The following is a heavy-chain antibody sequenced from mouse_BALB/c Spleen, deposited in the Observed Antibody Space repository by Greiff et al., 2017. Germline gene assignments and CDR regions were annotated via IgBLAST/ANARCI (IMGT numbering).Heavy chain of an antibody. D-gene: IGHD2-10*01. J-gene: IGHJ2*01. CDR3: ARPLLQGYFDY. V-gene: IGHV5-6*01. CDR1: GFTFSSYG. CDR2: ISSGGSYT. Sequence: EVQVVESGGDLVKPGGSLKLSCAASGFTFSSYGMSWVRQTPDKRLEWVATISSGGSYTYYPDSVKGRFTISRDNAKNTLYLQMSSLKSEDTAMYYCARPLLQGYFDYWGQGTTLTVSS.